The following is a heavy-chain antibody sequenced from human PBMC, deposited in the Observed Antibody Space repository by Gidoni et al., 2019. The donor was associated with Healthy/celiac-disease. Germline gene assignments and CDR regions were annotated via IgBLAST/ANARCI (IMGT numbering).Heavy chain of an antibody. CDR3: ASSIAARELEY. CDR2: INSDGSST. CDR1: ASTFSSYW. D-gene: IGHD6-6*01. V-gene: IGHV3-74*01. J-gene: IGHJ4*02. Sequence: EVQLVESGGGLVQPGGSLRLSCAASASTFSSYWMHWVRQAPGKGLVWVSRINSDGSSTSYADSVKGRFTISRDNAKNTLYLQMNSLRAEDTAVYYCASSIAARELEYWGQGTLVTVSS.